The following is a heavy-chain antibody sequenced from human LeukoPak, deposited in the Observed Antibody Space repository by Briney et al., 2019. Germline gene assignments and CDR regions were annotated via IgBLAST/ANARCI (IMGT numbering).Heavy chain of an antibody. D-gene: IGHD2-2*01. J-gene: IGHJ4*02. V-gene: IGHV4-31*03. CDR3: ASYIVVPGTRYFDY. Sequence: PSETLSLTCTVSGGSISSGGYYWSWIRQHPGKGLEWIGYIYYSGSTYYNPSLKSRVTISVDTSKNQFSLKLSSVTAADTAVYYCASYIVVPGTRYFDYWGQGTLVTVSS. CDR2: IYYSGST. CDR1: GGSISSGGYY.